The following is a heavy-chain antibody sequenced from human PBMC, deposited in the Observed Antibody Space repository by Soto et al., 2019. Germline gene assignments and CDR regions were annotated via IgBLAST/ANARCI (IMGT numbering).Heavy chain of an antibody. J-gene: IGHJ4*02. D-gene: IGHD6-13*01. Sequence: ASVKVSCKTSGFTFTNYGLSWVRQAPGQGLEWMGWIYVKKGNTDYAQKFQGRVTMTTDTSTSTAYMELSSLRSEDTAVYYCAAAAGISDYWGQGTLVTVSS. CDR3: AAAAGISDY. V-gene: IGHV1-18*01. CDR2: IYVKKGNT. CDR1: GFTFTNYG.